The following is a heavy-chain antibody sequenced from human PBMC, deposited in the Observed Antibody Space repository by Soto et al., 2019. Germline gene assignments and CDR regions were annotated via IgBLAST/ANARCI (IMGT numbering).Heavy chain of an antibody. CDR2: ISYDGSNK. CDR1: GFTFSSYA. Sequence: QVQLVESGGGVVQPGRSLRLSCAASGFTFSSYAMHWVRQAPGKGLEWVAFISYDGSNKYYADSVKGRFTISRDNSKNTLYLQMNSLRAEDTDVYYCARDSSGRYGRYFDLWGRGTLVTVSS. D-gene: IGHD6-19*01. J-gene: IGHJ2*01. CDR3: ARDSSGRYGRYFDL. V-gene: IGHV3-30-3*01.